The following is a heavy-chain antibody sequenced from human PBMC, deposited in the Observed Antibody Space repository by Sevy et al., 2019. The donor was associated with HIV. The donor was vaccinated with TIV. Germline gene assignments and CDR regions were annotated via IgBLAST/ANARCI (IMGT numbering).Heavy chain of an antibody. Sequence: GGSLRLSCAASGFTVSSNYMSWVRQAPGKGLEWVSVIYSGGSTYYADSVKGRFTISSDNSKTTLYLQMNSLRAEDTAVYYCARGGIVVANNWFDPWGQGTLVTVSS. CDR1: GFTVSSNY. V-gene: IGHV3-66*01. CDR3: ARGGIVVANNWFDP. J-gene: IGHJ5*02. D-gene: IGHD3-22*01. CDR2: IYSGGST.